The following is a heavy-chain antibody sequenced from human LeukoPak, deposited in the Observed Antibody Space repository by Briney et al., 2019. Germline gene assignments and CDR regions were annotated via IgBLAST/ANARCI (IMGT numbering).Heavy chain of an antibody. Sequence: SETLSLTCTVSGGSISSGSYYWSWIRQPAGKGLEWIGRIYTSGSTNYIPSLNSRVTISVDTSKNQFSLKLSSVTAADTAVYYCARGVGGYCSGGSCYSEPNWFDPWGQGTLVTVSS. CDR2: IYTSGST. J-gene: IGHJ5*02. V-gene: IGHV4-61*02. CDR1: GGSISSGSYY. D-gene: IGHD2-15*01. CDR3: ARGVGGYCSGGSCYSEPNWFDP.